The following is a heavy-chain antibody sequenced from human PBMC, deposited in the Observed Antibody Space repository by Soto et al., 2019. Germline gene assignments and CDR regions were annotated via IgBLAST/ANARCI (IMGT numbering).Heavy chain of an antibody. D-gene: IGHD6-6*01. J-gene: IGHJ6*02. CDR1: GYTFTGYY. CDR2: INPNSGGT. Sequence: QVQLVQSGAEVKKPGASVKVSCKASGYTFTGYYMHWVRQAPGQGLEWMGWINPNSGGTNYAQKFQGWVTMTRDTSLSTAYMELSRLRSDDTAVYYCARGGGIAARVKYYYGMDVWGQGTTVTVSS. CDR3: ARGGGIAARVKYYYGMDV. V-gene: IGHV1-2*04.